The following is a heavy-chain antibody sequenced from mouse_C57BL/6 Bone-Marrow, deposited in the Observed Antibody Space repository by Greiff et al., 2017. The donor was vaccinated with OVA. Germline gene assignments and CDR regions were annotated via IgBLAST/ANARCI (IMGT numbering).Heavy chain of an antibody. J-gene: IGHJ4*01. D-gene: IGHD1-1*01. CDR2: ISDGGSYT. V-gene: IGHV5-4*01. Sequence: EVKLMESGGGLVKPGGSLKLSCAASGFTFSSYAMSWVRQTPEKRLEWVATISDGGSYTYNPDNVKGRFTISRDNAKNNLYLQMSHLKSEDTAMYYCARDEGTTVAMDYWGQGTSVTVSS. CDR1: GFTFSSYA. CDR3: ARDEGTTVAMDY.